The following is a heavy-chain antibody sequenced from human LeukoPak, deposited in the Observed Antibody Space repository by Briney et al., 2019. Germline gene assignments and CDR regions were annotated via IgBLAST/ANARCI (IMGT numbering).Heavy chain of an antibody. CDR1: GFTFSTST. CDR2: ISSSGSYR. Sequence: GGSLRLSCAASGFTFSTSTLNWVRQAPGKGLEWVSSISSSGSYRYYADSVKGRFTISRDNAKNSLYLQMNSLGAEDTAVYYCAREGGFCFGDTCRFFDFWGQGTLVTVSS. CDR3: AREGGFCFGDTCRFFDF. J-gene: IGHJ4*02. V-gene: IGHV3-21*01. D-gene: IGHD2-15*01.